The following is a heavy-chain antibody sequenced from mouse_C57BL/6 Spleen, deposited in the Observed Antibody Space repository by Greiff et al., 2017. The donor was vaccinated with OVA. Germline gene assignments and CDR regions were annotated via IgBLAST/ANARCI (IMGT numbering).Heavy chain of an antibody. CDR1: GYAFSSSW. J-gene: IGHJ3*01. CDR2: IYPGDGDT. CDR3: ARDGAWFAY. Sequence: QVQLQQSGPELVKPGASVKISCKASGYAFSSSWMNWVKQRPGKGLEWIGRIYPGDGDTNYNGKFKGKATLTADKSSSTAYMQLSSLTSEDSAVYFCARDGAWFAYWGQGTLVTVSA. V-gene: IGHV1-82*01.